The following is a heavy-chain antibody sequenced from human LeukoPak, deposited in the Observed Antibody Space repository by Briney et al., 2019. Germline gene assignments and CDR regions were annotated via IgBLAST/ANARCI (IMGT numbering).Heavy chain of an antibody. CDR2: IYSGGST. CDR3: ARAEDGDYPDY. CDR1: GFTVSSNC. V-gene: IGHV3-66*01. Sequence: GGSLRLSCVASGFTVSSNCMGWVRQAPGKGLEWVSVIYSGGSTYYADFVKGRFTISRDNSKNTLYLQMNSLRTDDTAVYYCARAEDGDYPDYWGQGTLVTVSS. D-gene: IGHD4-17*01. J-gene: IGHJ4*02.